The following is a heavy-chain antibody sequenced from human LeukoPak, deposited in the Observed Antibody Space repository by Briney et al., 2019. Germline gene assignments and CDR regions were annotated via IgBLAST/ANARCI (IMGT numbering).Heavy chain of an antibody. CDR3: AMLTIAVASNEDWGDY. J-gene: IGHJ4*02. CDR1: GFTFSSYA. CDR2: ISYDGSKK. D-gene: IGHD6-13*01. Sequence: GGSLRLSCAASGFTFSSYAMHWVRQTPAKGLEWVAVISYDGSKKYYADSVKGRFTISRDNSKNTLYLQMNSLRAEDTAVYYCAMLTIAVASNEDWGDYWGQGTLVTVSS. V-gene: IGHV3-30*03.